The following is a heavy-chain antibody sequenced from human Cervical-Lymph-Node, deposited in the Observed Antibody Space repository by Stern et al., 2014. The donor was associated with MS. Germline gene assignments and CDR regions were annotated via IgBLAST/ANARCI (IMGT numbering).Heavy chain of an antibody. CDR2: ISYNGNTK. J-gene: IGHJ6*02. CDR1: GFTFNNFA. V-gene: IGHV3-30-3*01. D-gene: IGHD1-26*01. Sequence: VQLVESGGGVVQPGRSLRLSCAASGFTFNNFALHWVRQAPGKGLEWVALISYNGNTKSYADSVKGRFTISRDTSKNTLYLQMDSLRPEDTAVYYCARIPGVGVIPAVYYSGMDVWGQGTTVTVSS. CDR3: ARIPGVGVIPAVYYSGMDV.